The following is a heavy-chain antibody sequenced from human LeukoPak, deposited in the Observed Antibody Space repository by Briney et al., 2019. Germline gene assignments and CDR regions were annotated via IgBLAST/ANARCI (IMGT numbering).Heavy chain of an antibody. CDR3: ARSLSGYITDPFFDQ. CDR2: INGNGSST. CDR1: GFTFSSYW. Sequence: GGSLRLSCAASGFTFSSYWMHWVRQAPGKGLVWVSRINGNGSSTDYADSVKGRFTISRDNGRESLYLQMNSLRAEDTAVYYCARSLSGYITDPFFDQWGQGALVTVSS. D-gene: IGHD5-12*01. V-gene: IGHV3-74*01. J-gene: IGHJ4*02.